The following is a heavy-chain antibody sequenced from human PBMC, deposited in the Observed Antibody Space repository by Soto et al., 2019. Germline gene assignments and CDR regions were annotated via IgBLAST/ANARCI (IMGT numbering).Heavy chain of an antibody. V-gene: IGHV4-59*01. CDR1: GGSISSYY. Sequence: KPSETLSLTCTVSGGSISSYYWSWIRQPPGKGLEWIGYIYYSGSTNYNPSLKSRVTISVDTSKNQFSLKLSSVTAADTAVYYCAREVVVVAATVYYYYGMDVWGQGTTVTVSS. D-gene: IGHD2-15*01. CDR2: IYYSGST. J-gene: IGHJ6*02. CDR3: AREVVVVAATVYYYYGMDV.